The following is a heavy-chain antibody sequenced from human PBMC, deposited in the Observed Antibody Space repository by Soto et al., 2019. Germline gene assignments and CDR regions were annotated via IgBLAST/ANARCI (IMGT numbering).Heavy chain of an antibody. J-gene: IGHJ3*02. Sequence: EVQLVESGGGLVQPGGSLRLSCAASGFTFSSYWMHWVRQALGKGLVWVSRIKSDGSLTNYADSVKGRFTISRDNAKNTLYLQMNSLGAEDTAIYYCASLMNIVLLPTATNAFDIWGQGTLVTVSS. V-gene: IGHV3-74*01. CDR1: GFTFSSYW. CDR3: ASLMNIVLLPTATNAFDI. CDR2: IKSDGSLT. D-gene: IGHD2-2*01.